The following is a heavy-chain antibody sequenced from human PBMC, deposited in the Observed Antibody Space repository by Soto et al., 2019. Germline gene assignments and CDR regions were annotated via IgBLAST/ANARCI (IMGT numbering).Heavy chain of an antibody. CDR3: ARVAC. J-gene: IGHJ4*02. Sequence: ESLTISCEASGFPFTQVSMNWVRQVPGKGLEWVASISSGSSDTWYVDSVKGRFIISRDNAKNSLFLQMNTLRPADTAMYYCARVACWGPGPQVIVSS. CDR1: GFPFTQVS. CDR2: ISSGSSDT. V-gene: IGHV3-21*01.